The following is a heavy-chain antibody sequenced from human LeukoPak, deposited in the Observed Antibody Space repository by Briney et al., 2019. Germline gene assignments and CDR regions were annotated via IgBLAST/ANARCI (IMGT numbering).Heavy chain of an antibody. CDR2: ISGSGGST. CDR1: GFTFSSYA. Sequence: EGSLRLSCAASGFTFSSYAMSWVRQAPGKGLEWVSAISGSGGSTYYADSVKGRFTISRDNSKNTLYLQMNNMRTEDTAVYYCARDKVVGATHFDYWGQGTLVTVSS. D-gene: IGHD1-26*01. V-gene: IGHV3-23*01. CDR3: ARDKVVGATHFDY. J-gene: IGHJ4*02.